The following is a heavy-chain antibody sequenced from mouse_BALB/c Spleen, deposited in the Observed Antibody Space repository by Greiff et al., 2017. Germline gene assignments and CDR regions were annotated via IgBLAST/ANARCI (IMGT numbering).Heavy chain of an antibody. CDR3: ARRGNYGTFAY. V-gene: IGHV5-12-2*01. D-gene: IGHD2-1*01. CDR1: GFTFSSYT. Sequence: EVQLVESGGGLVQPGGSLKLSCAASGFTFSSYTMSWVRQTPEKRLEWVAYISNGGGSTYYPDTVKGRFTISRDNAKNTLYLQMSSLKSEDTAMYYCARRGNYGTFAYWGQGTLVTVSA. J-gene: IGHJ3*01. CDR2: ISNGGGST.